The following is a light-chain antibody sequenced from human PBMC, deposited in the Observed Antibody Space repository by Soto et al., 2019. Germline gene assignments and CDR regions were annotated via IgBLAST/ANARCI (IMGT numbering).Light chain of an antibody. CDR1: QDISDF. Sequence: DFQMTQSPSSLSASVGDRVTNTCQASQDISDFLNWYHLKPGAAPKLLIYDASNLQAGVPSRFSGSGSGTDFTFTISSLQPEDVATYYCQQYDNIPLTFGGGTKVDI. V-gene: IGKV1-33*01. J-gene: IGKJ4*01. CDR2: DAS. CDR3: QQYDNIPLT.